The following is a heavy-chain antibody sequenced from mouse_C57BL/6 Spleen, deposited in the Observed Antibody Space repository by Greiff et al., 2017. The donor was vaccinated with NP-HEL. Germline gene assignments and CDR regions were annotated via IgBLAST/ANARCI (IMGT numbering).Heavy chain of an antibody. J-gene: IGHJ4*01. CDR3: ARSGGIGDDYLYAMDY. V-gene: IGHV1-39*01. D-gene: IGHD2-4*01. Sequence: LVESGPELVKPGASVKISCKASGYSFTDYNMNWVKQSNGKSLEWIGVINPNYGTTSYNQKFKGKATLTVDQSSSTAYMQLNSLTSEDSAVYYCARSGGIGDDYLYAMDYWGQGTSVTVSS. CDR1: GYSFTDYN. CDR2: INPNYGTT.